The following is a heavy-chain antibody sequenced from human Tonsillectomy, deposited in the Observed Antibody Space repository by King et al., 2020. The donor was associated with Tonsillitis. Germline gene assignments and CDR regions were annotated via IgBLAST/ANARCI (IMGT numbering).Heavy chain of an antibody. CDR1: GFTFDEYA. V-gene: IGHV3-9*01. CDR3: AKDIINWGAARMDV. Sequence: VQLVESGGGLIQPGRSLRLSCAASGFTFDEYAMHWVRQAPGKGLEWVSGISWNSGSIDYADSVKGRFTTSRDNAKNSLYLQMNSLRAEDTALYYCAKDIINWGAARMDVWGKGTTVIVSS. D-gene: IGHD6-6*01. J-gene: IGHJ6*04. CDR2: ISWNSGSI.